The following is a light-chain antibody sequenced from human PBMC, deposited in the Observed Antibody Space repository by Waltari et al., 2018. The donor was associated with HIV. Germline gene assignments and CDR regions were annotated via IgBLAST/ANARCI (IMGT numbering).Light chain of an antibody. CDR3: QSYDSSLSVWV. Sequence: LTQPPSVSGAPGQRVTISCTGSSSTIGAGYDVHWYQQLPGTAPKLLIYGNSNRPSGVPDRFSGSKSGTSASLAITGLLAEDEADYYCQSYDSSLSVWVFGGGTKLTVL. V-gene: IGLV1-40*01. J-gene: IGLJ3*02. CDR1: SSTIGAGYD. CDR2: GNS.